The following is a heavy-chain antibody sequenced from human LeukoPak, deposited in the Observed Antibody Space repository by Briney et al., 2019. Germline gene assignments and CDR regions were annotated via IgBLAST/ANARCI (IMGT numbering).Heavy chain of an antibody. V-gene: IGHV1-46*01. Sequence: ASVKVSCKASGYTFTSNYIHWVRQAPGQGLEWMGMIYPRDGSTSYAQKFQGRVTVTRDTSTSTVHMELSGLRSEDTAVYYCARDQEGFDYWGQGTLVIVSS. J-gene: IGHJ4*02. CDR3: ARDQEGFDY. CDR1: GYTFTSNY. CDR2: IYPRDGST.